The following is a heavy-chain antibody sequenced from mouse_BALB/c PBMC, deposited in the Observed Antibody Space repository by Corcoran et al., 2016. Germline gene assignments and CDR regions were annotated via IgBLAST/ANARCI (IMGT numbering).Heavy chain of an antibody. V-gene: IGHV14-1*02. CDR1: GFNITDYY. CDR2: IDPENGNT. D-gene: IGHD2-12*01. Sequence: VQLQQSGAELVRPGALVKLSCKASGFNITDYYMHWVKQRPEQGLEWIGWIDPENGNTIYDPKFQGKASITADTSSNTAYLQLSSLTSEDTAVYYCARLRRAMDYWGQGTSVTVSS. CDR3: ARLRRAMDY. J-gene: IGHJ4*01.